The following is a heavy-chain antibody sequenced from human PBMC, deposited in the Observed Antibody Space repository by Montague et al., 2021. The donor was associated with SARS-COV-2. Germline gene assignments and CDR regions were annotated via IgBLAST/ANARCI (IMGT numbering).Heavy chain of an antibody. D-gene: IGHD5-18*01. Sequence: SLRLSCAASGFTFDDCTMHLVRQVPGTGLEWASLIRWDVYSTYYXHSLKARFTISRDDSNNSLYLQMNSLRTEDTALYYCAKGGTSMLTSVDYWGQGTLVTVSS. CDR3: AKGGTSMLTSVDY. J-gene: IGHJ4*02. CDR1: GFTFDDCT. V-gene: IGHV3-43*01. CDR2: IRWDVYST.